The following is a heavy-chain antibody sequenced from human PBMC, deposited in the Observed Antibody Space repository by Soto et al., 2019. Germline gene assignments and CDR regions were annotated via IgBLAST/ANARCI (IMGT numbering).Heavy chain of an antibody. CDR3: AVFCSGGSCYLEPDY. CDR2: ISSSSSYI. CDR1: GFTFSSYS. D-gene: IGHD2-15*01. J-gene: IGHJ4*02. Sequence: GGSLRLSCAASGFTFSSYSMNWVRQAPGKGLEWVSSISSSSSYIYYADSVKGRFTISRDNAKNSLYLQMNSLRAEDTAVYYCAVFCSGGSCYLEPDYWGQGTLVTVSS. V-gene: IGHV3-21*01.